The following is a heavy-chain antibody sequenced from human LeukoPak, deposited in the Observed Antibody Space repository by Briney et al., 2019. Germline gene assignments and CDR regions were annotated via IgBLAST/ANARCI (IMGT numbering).Heavy chain of an antibody. Sequence: TLSPTCTLSSGSTTSSSYYWGWIRQPPGKGLEWIGRIYYAGSTYYSPSLKTRGTISVDTSKNQFSLKLSSVTAAHTAVYYCARRRVRGGRPRENWFDPWGQGTLVSVSS. J-gene: IGHJ5*02. V-gene: IGHV4-39*01. CDR3: ARRRVRGGRPRENWFDP. CDR2: IYYAGST. D-gene: IGHD3-10*01. CDR1: SGSTTSSSYY.